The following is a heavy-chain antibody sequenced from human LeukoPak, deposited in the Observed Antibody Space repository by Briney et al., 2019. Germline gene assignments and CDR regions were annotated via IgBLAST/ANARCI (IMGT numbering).Heavy chain of an antibody. J-gene: IGHJ2*01. CDR2: ISGSGAST. D-gene: IGHD4-17*01. Sequence: GGSLRLSCAASGFKFSSYAMTWVRQAPGKGLEWVSAISGSGASTYYTDSVKGRFTTSRDNSKNTLYLQMNSLRAEDTAVYYCAKVTTVTTPTYGYFDLWGRGTLVTVSS. CDR3: AKVTTVTTPTYGYFDL. V-gene: IGHV3-23*01. CDR1: GFKFSSYA.